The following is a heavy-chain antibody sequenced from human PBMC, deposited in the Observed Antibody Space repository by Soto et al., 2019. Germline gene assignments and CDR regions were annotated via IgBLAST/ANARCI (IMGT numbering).Heavy chain of an antibody. CDR3: ARLGLSIRTHCCMDV. J-gene: IGHJ6*02. CDR1: GYSFTSYW. Sequence: PGESLKISCKGSGYSFTSYWIGWVRQMPGKGLEWMGIIYPGDSDTRYSPSFQGQVTISADKSISTAYLQWSSLKASDTAMYYCARLGLSIRTHCCMDVWGQGTTVTVSS. D-gene: IGHD2-21*02. CDR2: IYPGDSDT. V-gene: IGHV5-51*01.